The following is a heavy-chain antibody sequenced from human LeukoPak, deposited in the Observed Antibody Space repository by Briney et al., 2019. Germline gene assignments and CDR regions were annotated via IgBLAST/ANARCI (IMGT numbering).Heavy chain of an antibody. V-gene: IGHV4-34*01. Sequence: SETLSLTCAVYGGSFSGYYWSWIRQSPGKGLEWIGEINHSGSTNYNPSLKSRVTISVDTSKNRFSLKLSSVTAADTAVYYCARSSSYYGSGSYYLGYWGQGTLVTVSS. J-gene: IGHJ4*02. CDR1: GGSFSGYY. D-gene: IGHD3-10*01. CDR2: INHSGST. CDR3: ARSSSYYGSGSYYLGY.